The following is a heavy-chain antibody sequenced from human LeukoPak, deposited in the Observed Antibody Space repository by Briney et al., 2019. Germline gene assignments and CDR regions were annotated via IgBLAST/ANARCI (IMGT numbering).Heavy chain of an antibody. V-gene: IGHV1-24*01. CDR2: FDPEDGET. Sequence: GASVKVSCKVSGYTLTELSMHWVRQAPGKGVGWMGGFDPEDGETIYAQKFQGRVTMTEDTSTDTAYMELSSLRSEDTAVYYCFSFPVRPFDYWGQGTLVTVSS. CDR1: GYTLTELS. CDR3: FSFPVRPFDY. D-gene: IGHD4-17*01. J-gene: IGHJ4*02.